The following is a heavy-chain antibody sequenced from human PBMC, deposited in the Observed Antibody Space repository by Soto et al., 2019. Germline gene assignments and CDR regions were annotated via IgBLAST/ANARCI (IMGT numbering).Heavy chain of an antibody. Sequence: PSETLSLTCAVSGGSISSGGYSWSWIRQPPGKGLEWIGYMYHSGSTYYNPSLKSRVTISIDRSKNQFSLKLSSVTAADTAVYYCARETPPGSVDGYTTDWGQGTLVTVSS. V-gene: IGHV4-30-2*01. CDR3: ARETPPGSVDGYTTD. D-gene: IGHD1-1*01. CDR2: MYHSGST. J-gene: IGHJ4*02. CDR1: GGSISSGGYS.